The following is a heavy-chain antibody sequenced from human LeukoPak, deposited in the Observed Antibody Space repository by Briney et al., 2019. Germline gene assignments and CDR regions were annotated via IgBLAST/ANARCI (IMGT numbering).Heavy chain of an antibody. CDR2: IIPIFGTA. CDR1: GGTFSSYA. V-gene: IGHV1-69*05. CDR3: ASTNCSSTSCYTWFDP. J-gene: IGHJ5*02. D-gene: IGHD2-2*02. Sequence: SVKVSCKASGGTFSSYAISWVRQAPGQGLEWMGGIIPIFGTANYAQKFQGRVTITTDESTSTAYMELSSLRSEGTAVYYRASTNCSSTSCYTWFDPWGQGTLVTVSS.